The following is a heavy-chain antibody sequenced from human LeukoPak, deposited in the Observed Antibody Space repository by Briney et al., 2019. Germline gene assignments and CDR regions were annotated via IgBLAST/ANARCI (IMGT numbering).Heavy chain of an antibody. CDR1: GYAFTSYD. Sequence: ASVKVSCKASGYAFTSYDINWVRQATGQGLEWMGWMNPNSGNTGYAQKFQGRVTMTRNTSISTAYMELSSLRSEDTAVYYCARAYSYGGVAFDYWGQGTLVTVSS. D-gene: IGHD5-18*01. CDR2: MNPNSGNT. CDR3: ARAYSYGGVAFDY. V-gene: IGHV1-8*01. J-gene: IGHJ4*02.